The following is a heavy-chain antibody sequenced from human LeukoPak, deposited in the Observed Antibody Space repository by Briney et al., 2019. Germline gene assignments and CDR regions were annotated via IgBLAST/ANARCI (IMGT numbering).Heavy chain of an antibody. CDR3: AREVFGVDYYYYMDV. D-gene: IGHD3-3*01. V-gene: IGHV4-59*01. Sequence: PSETLSLTCTVSGGSISSYYWSWIRQPPGKGLEWIGYIYYSGSTNCNPSLKSRVTISEDTSKNQFSLKVSSVTPADTAVYYCAREVFGVDYYYYMDVWGKGTTVTVSS. CDR1: GGSISSYY. J-gene: IGHJ6*03. CDR2: IYYSGST.